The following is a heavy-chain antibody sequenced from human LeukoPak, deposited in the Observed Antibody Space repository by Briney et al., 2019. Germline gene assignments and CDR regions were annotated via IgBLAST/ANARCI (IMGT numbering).Heavy chain of an antibody. CDR1: GGTFSSYA. V-gene: IGHV1-69*04. J-gene: IGHJ4*02. Sequence: SVKVSCKASGGTFSSYAISWVRQAPGQGLEWMGRIIPILGIANYAQKFQGRVTITADKSTSTAYMELSSLRSEDTAVYYCARDRGTGLFDYWGQGTLVAVSS. CDR2: IIPILGIA. CDR3: ARDRGTGLFDY. D-gene: IGHD2-8*02.